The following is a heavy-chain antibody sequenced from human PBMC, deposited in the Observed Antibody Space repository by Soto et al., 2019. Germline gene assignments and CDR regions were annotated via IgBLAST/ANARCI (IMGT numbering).Heavy chain of an antibody. V-gene: IGHV1-46*03. CDR3: AREPLEDKYDILTGYDPYYGMDV. D-gene: IGHD3-9*01. Sequence: ASVKVSCKASGYTFTSYYMHWVRQAPGQGLEWMGIINPSGGSTSYAQKFQGRVTMTRDTSTSTVYMELSSLRSEDTAVYYCAREPLEDKYDILTGYDPYYGMDVWGQVTTVTVSS. CDR2: INPSGGST. J-gene: IGHJ6*02. CDR1: GYTFTSYY.